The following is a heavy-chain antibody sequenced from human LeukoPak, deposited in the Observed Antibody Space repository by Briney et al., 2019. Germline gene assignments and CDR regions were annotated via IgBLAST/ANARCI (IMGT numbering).Heavy chain of an antibody. V-gene: IGHV1-69*05. CDR1: GGTFSSYA. D-gene: IGHD4-17*01. CDR2: IIPIFGTA. Sequence: ASVQVSCKASGGTFSSYAISWVRQAPGQGLEWMGGIIPIFGTANYAQKFQGRVTIPTDESTSTAYMELSSLRSEDTAVYYCAREFPLTTVTTSAFDIWGQGTMVTVSS. CDR3: AREFPLTTVTTSAFDI. J-gene: IGHJ3*02.